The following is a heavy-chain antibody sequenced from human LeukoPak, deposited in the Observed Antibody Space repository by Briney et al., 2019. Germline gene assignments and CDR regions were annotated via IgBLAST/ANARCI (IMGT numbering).Heavy chain of an antibody. D-gene: IGHD6-13*01. CDR1: GGSISSSTSY. CDR2: IYNSGST. V-gene: IGHV4-39*01. J-gene: IGHJ5*02. Sequence: SETLSLTCSVSGGSISSSTSYWGWIRQPPGKGLEWIGNIYNSGSTYYNPSLKSRVTISVDTSKNQFSLKLSSVTAADTAVYYCARQAYSSNLGWFDPWGQGTLVTVSS. CDR3: ARQAYSSNLGWFDP.